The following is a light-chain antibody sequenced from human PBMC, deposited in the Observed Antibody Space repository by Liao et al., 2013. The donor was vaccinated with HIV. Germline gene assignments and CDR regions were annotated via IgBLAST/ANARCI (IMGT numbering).Light chain of an antibody. J-gene: IGLJ2*01. V-gene: IGLV3-1*01. CDR3: QAWDSSTVI. Sequence: SYVLTQPPSVSVAPGKTARITCGGDDFGTKRVHWYQQKPGQSPVLVIYQDTKRPSGIPERFSGSNSGNTATLTISGTQAMDEADYYCQAWDSSTVIFGGGTKLTVL. CDR1: DFGTKR. CDR2: QDT.